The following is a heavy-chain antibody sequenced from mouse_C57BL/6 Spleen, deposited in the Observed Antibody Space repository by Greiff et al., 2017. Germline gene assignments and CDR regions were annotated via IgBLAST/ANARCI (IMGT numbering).Heavy chain of an antibody. CDR3: ARPYDYVMDY. CDR2: IYPGAGAT. CDR1: GYAFSSYW. D-gene: IGHD2-4*01. V-gene: IGHV1-80*01. J-gene: IGHJ4*01. Sequence: VQLQQSGAELVKPGASVKISCKASGYAFSSYWMNWVKQRPGKGLEWIGQIYPGAGATNYNGKFKGKATLTADKSSSTAYMQLSSLTAEDAAVYFCARPYDYVMDYGGQGTSVTVSS.